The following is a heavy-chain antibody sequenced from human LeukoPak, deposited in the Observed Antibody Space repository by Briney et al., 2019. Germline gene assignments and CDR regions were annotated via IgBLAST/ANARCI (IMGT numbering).Heavy chain of an antibody. V-gene: IGHV3-7*01. J-gene: IGHJ5*02. CDR1: GFTFSSYW. D-gene: IGHD3-3*01. CDR3: ARVTYYDFWSGFSGNNWFDP. Sequence: GGSLRLSCAASGFTFSSYWMCWVRQAPGKGLEWVANIKQDGSEKYYVDSVKGRFTISRDNAKNSLYLQMNSLRAEDTAVYYCARVTYYDFWSGFSGNNWFDPWGQGTLVTVSS. CDR2: IKQDGSEK.